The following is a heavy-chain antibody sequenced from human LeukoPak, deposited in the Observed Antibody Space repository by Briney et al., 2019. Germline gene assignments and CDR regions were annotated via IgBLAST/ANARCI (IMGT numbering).Heavy chain of an antibody. Sequence: GESLQISCKGSGYRFTNFWIGWVRQMPGKGLEWVGIIYPGDSDTRYSPSFQGQVTISADKSISTAYLQWRSLKASDTAMYYCARRAAGLDYWGQGTLVTVSS. CDR1: GYRFTNFW. D-gene: IGHD6-13*01. J-gene: IGHJ4*02. V-gene: IGHV5-51*01. CDR2: IYPGDSDT. CDR3: ARRAAGLDY.